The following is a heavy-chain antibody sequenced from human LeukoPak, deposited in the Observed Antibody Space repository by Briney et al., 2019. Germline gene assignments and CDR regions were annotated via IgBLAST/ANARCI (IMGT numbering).Heavy chain of an antibody. J-gene: IGHJ5*02. CDR3: AGSTTGTTNNWFDP. Sequence: SVKVSCKASGGTFSSYAISWVRQAPGQGLEWMGRIIPILGIASYAQKFQGRVTITADKSTSTAYMELSSLRSEDTAVYYCAGSTTGTTNNWFDPWGQGTLVTVSS. D-gene: IGHD1-1*01. CDR2: IIPILGIA. V-gene: IGHV1-69*04. CDR1: GGTFSSYA.